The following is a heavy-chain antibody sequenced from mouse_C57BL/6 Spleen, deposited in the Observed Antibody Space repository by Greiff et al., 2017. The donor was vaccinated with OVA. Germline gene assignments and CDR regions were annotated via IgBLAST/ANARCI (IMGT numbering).Heavy chain of an antibody. V-gene: IGHV1-80*01. CDR1: GYAFSSYW. D-gene: IGHD1-1*01. Sequence: QVQLQQSGAELVKPGASVKISCKASGYAFSSYWMNWVKQRPGKGLEWIGQIYPGDGDTNYNGKFKGKATLTADKSSSTAYMQLSSLTSEDSAVYFCARGGIIEYWYFDVWGTGTTVTVSS. CDR2: IYPGDGDT. CDR3: ARGGIIEYWYFDV. J-gene: IGHJ1*03.